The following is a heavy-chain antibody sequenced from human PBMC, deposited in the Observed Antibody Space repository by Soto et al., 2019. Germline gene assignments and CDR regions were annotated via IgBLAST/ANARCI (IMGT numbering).Heavy chain of an antibody. CDR1: GFTVSSNY. V-gene: IGHV3-53*04. D-gene: IGHD2-21*01. J-gene: IGHJ6*02. CDR3: ARGDGGGYYYYGMDV. CDR2: IYSGGST. Sequence: PGGSLRLSCAASGFTVSSNYMSWFRQAPGKGLEWVSVIYSGGSTYYADSVKGRFTISRHNSKNTLYLQMNSLRAEDTAVYYCARGDGGGYYYYGMDVWGQGTTVTVSS.